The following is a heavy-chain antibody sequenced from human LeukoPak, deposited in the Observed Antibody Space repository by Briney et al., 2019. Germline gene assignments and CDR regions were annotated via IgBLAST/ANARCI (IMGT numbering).Heavy chain of an antibody. J-gene: IGHJ5*02. Sequence: GGSLRLSCAASGFTFSNAWMSWVRQAPGKGLEWVGRIKSKTDGGTTDYAAPVKGRFTISRDDSKNTLYLQMNSLKTEDTALYYCAAGRHSTMGNNWFDPWGQGILVTVSS. CDR1: GFTFSNAW. CDR2: IKSKTDGGTT. V-gene: IGHV3-15*01. CDR3: AAGRHSTMGNNWFDP. D-gene: IGHD6-13*01.